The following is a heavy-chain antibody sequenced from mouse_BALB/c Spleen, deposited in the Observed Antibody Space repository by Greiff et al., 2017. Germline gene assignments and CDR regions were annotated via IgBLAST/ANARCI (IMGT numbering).Heavy chain of an antibody. Sequence: VKLMESGPGLVAPSQSLSITCTVSGFSLTSYGVHWVRQPPGKGLEWLGVIWAGGSTNYNSALMSRLSISKDNSKSQVFLKMNSLQTDDTAMYYCARYGYDEVGFAYWGQGTLVTVSA. V-gene: IGHV2-9*02. CDR3: ARYGYDEVGFAY. CDR2: IWAGGST. J-gene: IGHJ3*01. D-gene: IGHD2-2*01. CDR1: GFSLTSYG.